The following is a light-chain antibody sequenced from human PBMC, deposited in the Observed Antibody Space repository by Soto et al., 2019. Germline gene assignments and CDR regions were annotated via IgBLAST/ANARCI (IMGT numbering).Light chain of an antibody. CDR3: QHRSNWRPIA. V-gene: IGKV3D-20*02. CDR1: QSVSSSY. Sequence: EIVATHYQGTLPPSPGERATXSCRXIQSVSSSYLAWYQQKPCQAPMLLIYDASNMATRIPSIFSGRRSGPDFNLTISSIEAEDFAVYYCQHRSNWRPIAFGQGRRFEIK. J-gene: IGKJ5*01. CDR2: DAS.